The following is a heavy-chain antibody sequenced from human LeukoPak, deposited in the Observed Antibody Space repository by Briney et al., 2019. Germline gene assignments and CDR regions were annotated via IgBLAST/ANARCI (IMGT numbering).Heavy chain of an antibody. D-gene: IGHD6-13*01. CDR1: GFTFSSYS. J-gene: IGHJ4*02. CDR2: ISSSSSYI. Sequence: GGSLRLSCAASGFTFSSYSTNWVRQAPGKGLEWVSSISSSSSYIYYADSVKGRFTISRDNAKNSLYLQMNSLRAEDTAVYYCARGGGELVDWLGDYWGQGTLVTVSS. V-gene: IGHV3-21*01. CDR3: ARGGGELVDWLGDY.